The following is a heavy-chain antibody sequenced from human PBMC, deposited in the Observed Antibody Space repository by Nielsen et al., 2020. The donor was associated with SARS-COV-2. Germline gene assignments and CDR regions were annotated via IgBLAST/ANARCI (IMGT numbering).Heavy chain of an antibody. CDR1: GYTFTSYY. CDR2: INPSGGST. J-gene: IGHJ6*02. CDR3: ARENDILTGYSTIYYYYGMDV. Sequence: ASVKVSCKASGYTFTSYYMHWVRQAPGQGLEWMGIINPSGGSTSYAQKFQGRVTITADKSTSTAYMELSSLRSEDTAVYYCARENDILTGYSTIYYYYGMDVWGQGTTVTVSS. D-gene: IGHD3-9*01. V-gene: IGHV1-46*01.